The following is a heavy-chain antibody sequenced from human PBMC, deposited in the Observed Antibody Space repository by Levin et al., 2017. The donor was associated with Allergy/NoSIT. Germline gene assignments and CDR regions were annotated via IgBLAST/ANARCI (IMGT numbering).Heavy chain of an antibody. D-gene: IGHD6-6*01. V-gene: IGHV3-21*01. Sequence: GGSLRLSCAASGFTFSSYSMNWVRQAPGKGLEWVSSISSSSSYIYYADSVKGRFTISRDNAKNSLYLQMNSLRAEDTAVYYCAREPSKDSSSSGPPTNYYYGMDVWGQGTTVTVPS. CDR3: AREPSKDSSSSGPPTNYYYGMDV. CDR2: ISSSSSYI. CDR1: GFTFSSYS. J-gene: IGHJ6*02.